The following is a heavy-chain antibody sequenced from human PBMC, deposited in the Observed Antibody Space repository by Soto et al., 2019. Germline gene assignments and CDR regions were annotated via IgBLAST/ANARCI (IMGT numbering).Heavy chain of an antibody. D-gene: IGHD1-26*01. J-gene: IGHJ3*01. Sequence: GDSLKLWGQRSRHRCSAHGIVSLRPLPGKCVELLGIIYLADSDTRYSPCFEGQVAISADKSINTAYLQWGSLKASDTAMYYCARPGVVGATDAFDLWGQRTMVTVS. CDR3: ARPGVVGATDAFDL. CDR2: IYLADSDT. V-gene: IGHV5-51*01. CDR1: RHRCSAHG.